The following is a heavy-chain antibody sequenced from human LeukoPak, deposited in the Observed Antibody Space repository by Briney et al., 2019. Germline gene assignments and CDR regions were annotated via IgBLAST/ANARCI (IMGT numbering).Heavy chain of an antibody. CDR3: LRGAYGDLFDY. D-gene: IGHD4-17*01. CDR2: INVNKGNT. V-gene: IGHV1-18*01. Sequence: ASVNVSCKSSGCSFTSYTITWVRLPHAQGLELQWLINVNKGNTNYAHKLQGRITLTKDTSTNTAYMDLTSVRSDDTAVYYCLRGAYGDLFDYWGQGTLVTVSS. CDR1: GCSFTSYT. J-gene: IGHJ4*02.